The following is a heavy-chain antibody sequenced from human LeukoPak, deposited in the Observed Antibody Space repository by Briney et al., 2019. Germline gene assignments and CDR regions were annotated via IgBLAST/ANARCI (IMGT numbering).Heavy chain of an antibody. CDR3: ARGRGSSIAMIRGARAYNWFDA. CDR2: IYTSGST. V-gene: IGHV4-61*02. Sequence: TLSLTCTVSGVSISSGRYYWNWIRQPAGKGLEWIGRIYTSGSTNYNPSINSRVTISLDTSKNKFSLKLSSVTAADTAVYYCARGRGSSIAMIRGARAYNWFDAWGQGTLVTVSS. D-gene: IGHD3-10*01. J-gene: IGHJ5*02. CDR1: GVSISSGRYY.